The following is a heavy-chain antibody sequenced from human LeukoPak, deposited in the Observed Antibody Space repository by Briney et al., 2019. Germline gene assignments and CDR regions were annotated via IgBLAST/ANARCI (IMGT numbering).Heavy chain of an antibody. D-gene: IGHD1-26*01. CDR3: ARVASYRTFDY. CDR2: INPNSGAT. Sequence: GASVKVSCKASGYTFTSYDINWLRQAPGQGLEWMGWINPNSGATNYAQKFQGRVTMTRDTSISTAYMELSRLRSDDTAVYYCARVASYRTFDYWGQGTLVTVSS. CDR1: GYTFTSYD. J-gene: IGHJ4*02. V-gene: IGHV1-2*02.